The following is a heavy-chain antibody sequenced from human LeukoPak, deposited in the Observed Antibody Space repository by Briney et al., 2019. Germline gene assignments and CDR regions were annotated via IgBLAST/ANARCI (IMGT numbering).Heavy chain of an antibody. CDR1: GYTFTKYG. CDR3: ARSRNSGSGDY. V-gene: IGHV1-18*01. J-gene: IGHJ4*02. CDR2: ISAYNGNT. D-gene: IGHD3-22*01. Sequence: GASVRVSCKASGYTFTKYGITWVRQAPGQGLEWMGWISAYNGNTNYAQKLQGRVTMTTDTSTSTAYMELRSLRSDDTAVYYCARSRNSGSGDYWGQGTLVTVSS.